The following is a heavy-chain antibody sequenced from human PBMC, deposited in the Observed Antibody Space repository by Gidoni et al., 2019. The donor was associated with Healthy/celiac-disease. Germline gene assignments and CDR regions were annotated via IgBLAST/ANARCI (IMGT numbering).Heavy chain of an antibody. CDR1: GFSLSNARMG. J-gene: IGHJ4*02. V-gene: IGHV2-26*01. CDR2: IFSNDEK. D-gene: IGHD5-12*01. Sequence: QVTLKESGPVLVKPTETLMLTCTVSGFSLSNARMGVSWIRQPPGKALEWLAHIFSNDEKSYSTSLKSRLTISKDTSKSQVVLTMTNMDPVDTATYYCARIRAADGYNSFDYWGQGTLVTVSS. CDR3: ARIRAADGYNSFDY.